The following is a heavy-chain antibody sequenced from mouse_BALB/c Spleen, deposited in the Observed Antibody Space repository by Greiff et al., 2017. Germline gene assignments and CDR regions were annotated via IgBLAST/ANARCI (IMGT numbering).Heavy chain of an antibody. Sequence: QVQLKESAAELARPGASVKMSCKASGYTFTSYTMHWVKQRPGQGLEWIGYINPSSGYTEYNQKFKDKTTLTVDKSSSTAYMQLSSLTSEDSAVYYCASYGSSYWFAYWGQGTLVTVSA. CDR2: INPSSGYT. CDR1: GYTFTSYT. V-gene: IGHV1-4*02. J-gene: IGHJ3*01. CDR3: ASYGSSYWFAY. D-gene: IGHD1-1*01.